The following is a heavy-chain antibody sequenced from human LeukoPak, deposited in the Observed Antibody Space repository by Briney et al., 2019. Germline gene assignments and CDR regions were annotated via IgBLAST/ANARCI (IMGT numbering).Heavy chain of an antibody. CDR1: GYTFTSYY. V-gene: IGHV1-46*01. CDR2: INPSGGST. CDR3: ASSPPRMQDWFDP. D-gene: IGHD2-15*01. Sequence: ASVKVSFKASGYTFTSYYMHWVRQAPGQGLEWMGIINPSGGSTSYAQKFQGRVTMTRDMSTSTVYMELSSLRSEDTAVYYCASSPPRMQDWFDPWGQGTLVTVSS. J-gene: IGHJ5*02.